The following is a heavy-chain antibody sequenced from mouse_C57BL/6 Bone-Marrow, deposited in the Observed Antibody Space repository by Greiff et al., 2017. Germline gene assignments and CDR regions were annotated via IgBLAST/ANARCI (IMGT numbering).Heavy chain of an antibody. J-gene: IGHJ1*03. D-gene: IGHD1-1*01. CDR1: GFSFNTYA. CDR3: VRQYYGSSYWYFDV. V-gene: IGHV10-1*01. Sequence: EVKVVESGGGLVQPKGSLKLSCAASGFSFNTYAMNWVRQAPGKGLEWVARIRSKSNNYATYYADSVKDRFTISRDDSESMLYLQMNNLKTEDTAMYYCVRQYYGSSYWYFDVWGTGTTVTVSS. CDR2: IRSKSNNYAT.